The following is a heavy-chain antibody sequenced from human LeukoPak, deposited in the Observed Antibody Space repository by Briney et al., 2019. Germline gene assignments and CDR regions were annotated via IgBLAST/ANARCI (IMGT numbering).Heavy chain of an antibody. CDR1: GGSISSGGYY. CDR3: ARASYDILTGYYYFDY. V-gene: IGHV4-31*03. Sequence: SETLSLTCTVSGGSISSGGYYWSWIRQHPGKGLEWIGYIYYSGSTYYNPSLKSRITISVDTSKNQFSLKLSSVTAADTAVYYCARASYDILTGYYYFDYWGQGTLVTVSS. CDR2: IYYSGST. J-gene: IGHJ4*02. D-gene: IGHD3-9*01.